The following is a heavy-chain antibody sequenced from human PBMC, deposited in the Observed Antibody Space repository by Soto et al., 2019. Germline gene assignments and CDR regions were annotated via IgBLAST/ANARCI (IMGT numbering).Heavy chain of an antibody. D-gene: IGHD3-10*01. Sequence: QVQLVESGGGVVQPGRSLRLSCAASGFTFSSYGMHWVRQAPGKGLEWVAVIWYDGSNKYYADSVKGRFTISRDNSKNTLYMQMKSLRAEDTAVYYCARHTARRMVRGVVCFDPLGQGTLVTLSS. CDR2: IWYDGSNK. CDR3: ARHTARRMVRGVVCFDP. J-gene: IGHJ5*02. V-gene: IGHV3-33*01. CDR1: GFTFSSYG.